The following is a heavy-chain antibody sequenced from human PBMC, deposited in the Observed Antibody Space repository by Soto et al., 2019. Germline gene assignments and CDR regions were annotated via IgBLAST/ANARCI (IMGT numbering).Heavy chain of an antibody. D-gene: IGHD2-21*01. CDR1: GYTFTSYA. CDR3: ARTLLWSGGSSLDP. J-gene: IGHJ5*02. V-gene: IGHV1-18*01. Sequence: ASVKVSCKASGYTFTSYAMNWVRQAPGQRLEWMGWISAYNGNTNYAQKLQGRVTMTTDTSTSTAYMELRSLRSDDTAVYYCARTLLWSGGSSLDPWGQGTLVTVSS. CDR2: ISAYNGNT.